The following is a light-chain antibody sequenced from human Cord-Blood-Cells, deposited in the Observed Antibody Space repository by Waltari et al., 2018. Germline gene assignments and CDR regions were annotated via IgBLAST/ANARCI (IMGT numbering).Light chain of an antibody. V-gene: IGLV2-23*02. CDR1: SSDVGSYNL. Sequence: QSALTQPASVSGSPGQSITISCTGTSSDVGSYNLVSWYQQHPGKAPKLMIYVVSKRPSGVSKRFAGFKYGNTTSLTIAGLQAEDEADYYCCSYAGSSTLVFGGGTKLTVL. J-gene: IGLJ3*02. CDR2: VVS. CDR3: CSYAGSSTLV.